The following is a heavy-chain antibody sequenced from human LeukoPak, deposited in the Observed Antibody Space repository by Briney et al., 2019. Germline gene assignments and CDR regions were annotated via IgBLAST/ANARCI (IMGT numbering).Heavy chain of an antibody. D-gene: IGHD5-24*01. V-gene: IGHV4-59*01. J-gene: IGHJ4*02. CDR3: ARGKDGYNYV. CDR1: GGSISSYY. CDR2: IYYSGKT. Sequence: SETLSLTCTVSGGSISSYYWSWIRQPPGKGLEWIGYIYYSGKTNYNPSLKSRVTISVDTSKNQFSLKLNSVTAADTAVYYCARGKDGYNYVWGQGTLVTVSS.